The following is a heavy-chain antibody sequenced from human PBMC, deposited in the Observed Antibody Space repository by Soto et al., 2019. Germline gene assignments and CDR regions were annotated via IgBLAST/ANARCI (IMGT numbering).Heavy chain of an antibody. CDR3: ARDLVYYGSGRNRGIFDY. CDR2: IIPIFGTA. Sequence: QVQLVQSGAEVKKPGSSVKFSCKASGGTFSSYAISWVRQAPDQGLEWMGGIIPIFGTANYAQKFQGRVTITADESTSTAYMELSSLRSEDTAVYYCARDLVYYGSGRNRGIFDYWGQGTLVTVSS. V-gene: IGHV1-69*01. D-gene: IGHD3-10*01. J-gene: IGHJ4*02. CDR1: GGTFSSYA.